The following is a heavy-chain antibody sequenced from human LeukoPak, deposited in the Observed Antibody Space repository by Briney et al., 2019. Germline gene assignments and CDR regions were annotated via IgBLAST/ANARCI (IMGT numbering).Heavy chain of an antibody. Sequence: SETLSLTCAVYCGSFSGYYWSWIRQPPGKGLEWIGEINHSGSTNYNPSVKSRVTISVDTSKNQFSLKLSTVTAADTAVYYCARAAGIAPDWFDPWGQGTLVTVSS. J-gene: IGHJ5*02. V-gene: IGHV4-34*01. D-gene: IGHD6-13*01. CDR1: CGSFSGYY. CDR3: ARAAGIAPDWFDP. CDR2: INHSGST.